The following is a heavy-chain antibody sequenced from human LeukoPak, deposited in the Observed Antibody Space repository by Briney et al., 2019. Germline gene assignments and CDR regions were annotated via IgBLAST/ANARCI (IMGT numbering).Heavy chain of an antibody. J-gene: IGHJ4*02. CDR1: GFTFSSYS. D-gene: IGHD3-22*01. CDR3: ARDRYYDSSGLPGDY. Sequence: GGSLRLSCAASGFTFSSYSMNWVRQAPGKGLEWVSGINWNGGSTGYADSVKGRFTISRDNAKNSLYLQMNSLRAEDTALYYCARDRYYDSSGLPGDYWGQGTLVTVSS. CDR2: INWNGGST. V-gene: IGHV3-20*04.